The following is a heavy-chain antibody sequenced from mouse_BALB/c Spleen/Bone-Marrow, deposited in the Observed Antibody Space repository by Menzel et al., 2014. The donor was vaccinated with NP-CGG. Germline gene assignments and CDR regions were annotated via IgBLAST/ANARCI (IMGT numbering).Heavy chain of an antibody. CDR2: ISHSGST. V-gene: IGHV3-8*02. CDR3: ARPGYRYDVGYAMDY. Sequence: EVQLVESGPSLVKPSQTLSLTCSVTGDSITSGYWNWIRKFPGNKLEYMGYISHSGSTYYNPSLKSRISITRDTSKNQYYLQLNSVTTEDTATYYCARPGYRYDVGYAMDYWGQGTSVTVSS. CDR1: GDSITSGY. J-gene: IGHJ4*01. D-gene: IGHD2-14*01.